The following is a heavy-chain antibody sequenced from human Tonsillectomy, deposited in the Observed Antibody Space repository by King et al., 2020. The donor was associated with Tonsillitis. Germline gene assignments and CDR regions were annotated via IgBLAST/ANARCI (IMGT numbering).Heavy chain of an antibody. Sequence: QLQESGPGLVKPSETLSLTCTVSSGSISRVNYYWGWIRQSPGKGLEWIGSIYYSGSTNYNPSLKSRVTISVDMSKNQFSLKLTSVTAADTAVYYCARHFEGLRSHFDDWGQGTLVTVSS. CDR3: ARHFEGLRSHFDD. D-gene: IGHD4-17*01. CDR1: SGSISRVNYY. CDR2: IYYSGST. J-gene: IGHJ4*02. V-gene: IGHV4-39*01.